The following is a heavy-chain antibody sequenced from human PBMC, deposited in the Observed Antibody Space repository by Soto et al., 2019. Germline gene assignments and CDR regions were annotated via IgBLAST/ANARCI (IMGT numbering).Heavy chain of an antibody. V-gene: IGHV3-13*01. CDR2: IGTAGDT. D-gene: IGHD6-19*01. CDR1: GFTFSSYD. Sequence: EVQLVESGGGLVQPGGSLRLSCAASGFTFSSYDMHWVRQATGKGLEWVSAIGTAGDTYYPGSVKGRFTISRENAKNSLYLLMNSLRAEDTAVYYCARGGYSSGWAHVDYWGQGTLVTVSS. J-gene: IGHJ4*02. CDR3: ARGGYSSGWAHVDY.